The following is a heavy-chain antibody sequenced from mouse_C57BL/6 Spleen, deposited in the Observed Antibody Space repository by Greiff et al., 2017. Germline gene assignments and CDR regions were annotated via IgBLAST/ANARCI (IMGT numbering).Heavy chain of an antibody. V-gene: IGHV1-15*01. J-gene: IGHJ2*01. CDR1: GYTFTDYE. CDR3: TREGIVLLLFFDY. D-gene: IGHD2-12*01. Sequence: VQLQQSGAELVRPGASVTLSCKASGYTFTDYEMHWVKQTPVHGLEWIGVIDPETGGTAYNQKFKGKAILTADKSSSTAYMELSSLTSEDSAVYYCTREGIVLLLFFDYWGQGTTLTVSS. CDR2: IDPETGGT.